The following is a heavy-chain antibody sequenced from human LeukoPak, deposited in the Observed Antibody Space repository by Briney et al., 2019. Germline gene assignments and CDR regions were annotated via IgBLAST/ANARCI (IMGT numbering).Heavy chain of an antibody. CDR3: ARDRNYYGSGSYQSPHYYYYGMDV. D-gene: IGHD3-10*01. J-gene: IGHJ6*02. CDR2: IYSGGST. V-gene: IGHV3-66*02. Sequence: GGSLRLSCAASGFTVSSNYMSWVRQAPGKGLEWVSVIYSGGSTYYADSVKGRFTISRDNSKNTLYLQMNSLRAEDTAVYYCARDRNYYGSGSYQSPHYYYYGMDVGGQGTTVTV. CDR1: GFTVSSNY.